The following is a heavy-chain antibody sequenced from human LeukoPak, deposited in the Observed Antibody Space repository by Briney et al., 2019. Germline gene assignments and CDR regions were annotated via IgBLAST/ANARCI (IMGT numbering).Heavy chain of an antibody. D-gene: IGHD6-19*01. J-gene: IGHJ4*02. CDR3: AKDQYSSGWYFDY. V-gene: IGHV3-30-3*01. CDR1: GFTFSSYA. CDR2: ISYDGSNK. Sequence: GGSLRLSCAASGFTFSSYAMHWVRQAPGKGLEWVAVISYDGSNKYYADCVKGRFTISRDNSKNTLYLQMNSLRAEDTAVYYCAKDQYSSGWYFDYWGQGTLVTVSS.